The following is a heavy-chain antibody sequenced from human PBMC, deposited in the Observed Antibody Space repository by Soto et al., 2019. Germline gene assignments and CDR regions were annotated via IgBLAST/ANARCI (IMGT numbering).Heavy chain of an antibody. Sequence: KGLEWVSAISGSGGSTYYADSVKGRFTISRDNSKNTLYLQMNSLRAEDTAVYYFEKDVGISNANQGSAFWG. CDR3: EKDVGISNANQGSAF. CDR2: ISGSGGST. D-gene: IGHD2-15*01. J-gene: IGHJ6*01. V-gene: IGHV3-23*01.